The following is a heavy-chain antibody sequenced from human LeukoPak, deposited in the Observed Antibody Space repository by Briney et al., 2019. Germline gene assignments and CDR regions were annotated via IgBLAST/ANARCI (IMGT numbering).Heavy chain of an antibody. J-gene: IGHJ3*02. V-gene: IGHV1-3*01. D-gene: IGHD4-17*01. CDR1: GYTFTSYA. CDR2: INAGNGNT. Sequence: ASVKVSCKASGYTFTSYAMHWVRQAPGQRLEWMGWINAGNGNTKYSQKFQGRVTITRDTSASTAYMELSSLRSEDTAVYYCARDLLTTKAFDIWGQGTMVTVSS. CDR3: ARDLLTTKAFDI.